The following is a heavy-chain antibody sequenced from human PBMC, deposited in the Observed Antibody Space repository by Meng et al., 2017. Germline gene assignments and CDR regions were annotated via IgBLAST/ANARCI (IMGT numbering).Heavy chain of an antibody. CDR1: GYNFPDYY. J-gene: IGHJ4*02. Sequence: GELVQFGSEVKKPGAQVKVSCKPSGYNFPDYYIHWVRRAPGQGLEWMGRINPKSGDTHYAQKFQARVTMTGDTSISTAYMELSGLRSDDTAMYYCARDEDISAAGKLFGDYWGQGTLVTVSS. D-gene: IGHD6-25*01. CDR2: INPKSGDT. V-gene: IGHV1-2*06. CDR3: ARDEDISAAGKLFGDY.